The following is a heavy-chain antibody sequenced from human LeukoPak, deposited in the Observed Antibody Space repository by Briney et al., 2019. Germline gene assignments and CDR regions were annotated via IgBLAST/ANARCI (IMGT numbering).Heavy chain of an antibody. D-gene: IGHD3-16*02. CDR1: GDSISSSY. CDR2: MSYSGST. J-gene: IGHJ6*03. Sequence: SETLSLTCSVSGDSISSSYWTWIRQPPGKGLEWIGYMSYSGSTTYTPSLKSRVTIFLETGKNQFSLQLTSVTDADTAVYYCAGGTAFHLWRGLSGGYYYMDVWGKGTTVTVSS. V-gene: IGHV4-59*12. CDR3: AGGTAFHLWRGLSGGYYYMDV.